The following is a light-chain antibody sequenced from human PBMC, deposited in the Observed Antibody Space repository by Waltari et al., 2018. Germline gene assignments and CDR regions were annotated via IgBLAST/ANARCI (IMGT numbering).Light chain of an antibody. CDR2: AAS. Sequence: AIRMTQSPSSFSASTGDRVTITCRASQGISSYLAWYQQKPGKAPKLLIYAASTLQSGVPSRFSGSGSGTDFTLTISCLQSEDFATYYRQQYYSYPLWTFGQGTKVEIK. CDR3: QQYYSYPLWT. V-gene: IGKV1-8*01. CDR1: QGISSY. J-gene: IGKJ1*01.